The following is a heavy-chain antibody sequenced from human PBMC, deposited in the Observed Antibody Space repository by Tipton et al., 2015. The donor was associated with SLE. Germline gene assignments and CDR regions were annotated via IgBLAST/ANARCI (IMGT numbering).Heavy chain of an antibody. J-gene: IGHJ4*02. CDR3: ARGPFQRWPPGAG. D-gene: IGHD6-19*01. CDR1: GGSFSGYH. V-gene: IGHV4-34*01. CDR2: IADTSSP. Sequence: TLSLTCAVYGGSFSGYHLPWIRLPPGAGLEWIGDIADTSSPNYNPSLKSRVTISLDTSKSQFSLILNSLTAADAAVYYCARGPFQRWPPGAGWGQGTLVTVSS.